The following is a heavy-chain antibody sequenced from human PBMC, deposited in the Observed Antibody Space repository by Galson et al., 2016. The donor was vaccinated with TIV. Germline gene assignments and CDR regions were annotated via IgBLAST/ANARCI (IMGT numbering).Heavy chain of an antibody. CDR3: AREFYDVLTGPINFYYGMDI. J-gene: IGHJ6*02. D-gene: IGHD3-9*01. V-gene: IGHV4-34*01. CDR1: GGSLSGYF. Sequence: LSLTCAVSGGSLSGYFWTWIRQAPGKGLEWIGEISRSGYARHNPSLESRVTLSIDTSKSQFSLQLSSVTAADTAVYYCAREFYDVLTGPINFYYGMDIWGQGTTVTVS. CDR2: ISRSGYA.